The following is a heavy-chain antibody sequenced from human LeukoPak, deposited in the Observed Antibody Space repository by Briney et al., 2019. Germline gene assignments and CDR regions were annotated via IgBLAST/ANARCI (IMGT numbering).Heavy chain of an antibody. J-gene: IGHJ4*02. D-gene: IGHD2-2*01. Sequence: ASVKVSCKASGYTFTSYYMNWVRQAPGQGLEWMGIINPSSGSISYAQKFQGRVIMTRDTSTRTVYMELSSLRSDDTAVYYCARAPEGGDLPASRGFDFWGQGTLATVST. CDR1: GYTFTSYY. V-gene: IGHV1-46*01. CDR2: INPSSGSI. CDR3: ARAPEGGDLPASRGFDF.